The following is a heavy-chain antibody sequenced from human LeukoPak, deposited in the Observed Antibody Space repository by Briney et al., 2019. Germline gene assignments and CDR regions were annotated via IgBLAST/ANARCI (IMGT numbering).Heavy chain of an antibody. J-gene: IGHJ1*01. V-gene: IGHV3-23*01. CDR1: GFTFTSYA. CDR2: MSVSGGST. CDR3: AKDGVGDSSGYYLLEH. Sequence: PGGSLRLSCAASGFTFTSYAMSWVRQAPGKGLEGVTAMSVSGGSTYYADSVKGRFTVSRDNSKNTLYLEMKSLRGEDTAVYYCAKDGVGDSSGYYLLEHWGQGTLVTVSS. D-gene: IGHD3-22*01.